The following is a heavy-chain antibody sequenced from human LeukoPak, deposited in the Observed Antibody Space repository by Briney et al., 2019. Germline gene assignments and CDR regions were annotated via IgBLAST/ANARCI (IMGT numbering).Heavy chain of an antibody. CDR2: ISAYSGNT. V-gene: IGHV1-18*01. Sequence: ASVKVSCKASGYTFTSYGISWVRQAPGQGLEWMGWISAYSGNTNYAQKLQGRVTMTTDTSTSTAYMELRSLRSDDTAVYYCARDYCSSTSCYSLYYYYYYGMDVWGQGTTVTVSS. D-gene: IGHD2-2*01. J-gene: IGHJ6*02. CDR1: GYTFTSYG. CDR3: ARDYCSSTSCYSLYYYYYYGMDV.